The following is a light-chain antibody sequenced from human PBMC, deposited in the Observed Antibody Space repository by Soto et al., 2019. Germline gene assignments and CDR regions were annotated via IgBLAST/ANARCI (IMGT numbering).Light chain of an antibody. Sequence: QSALTQPPSASGSPGQSFTISCTGTSSDVGGFNYVSWYQHHPGKAPKLMIYEVNKRPSGVPDRFSGSKSGNTASLTVSGLQAEDEADYYCSSYAGSNTYVFGTGTKLTVL. CDR1: SSDVGGFNY. CDR3: SSYAGSNTYV. J-gene: IGLJ1*01. CDR2: EVN. V-gene: IGLV2-8*01.